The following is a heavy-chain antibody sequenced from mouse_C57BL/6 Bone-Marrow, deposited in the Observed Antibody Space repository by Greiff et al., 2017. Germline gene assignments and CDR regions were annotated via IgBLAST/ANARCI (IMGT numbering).Heavy chain of an antibody. CDR3: ARILYYYGSSYYFDY. J-gene: IGHJ2*01. Sequence: QVTLKVSGPGILQPSQTLSLTCSFSGFSLSTFGMGVGWIRQPSGKGLEWLAHIWWDDAKYYNPALKSRLTISKDSSKNQVFLKIANVDTADTATYYCARILYYYGSSYYFDYWGQGTTLTVAS. D-gene: IGHD1-1*01. V-gene: IGHV8-8*01. CDR2: IWWDDAK. CDR1: GFSLSTFGMG.